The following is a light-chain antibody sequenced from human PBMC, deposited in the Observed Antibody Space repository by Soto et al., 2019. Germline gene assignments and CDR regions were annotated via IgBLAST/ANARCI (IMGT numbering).Light chain of an antibody. CDR2: DVS. V-gene: IGLV2-14*03. Sequence: QSVLTQPASVSGSPGQSITISCAGTSADVGAYDYVSWYQHHPGKVPKLMIYDVSDRPSGVSTRFSGSKSANMASLTISGLQADAAADYYGAAYTTSSTLVFGGGTQLTVL. J-gene: IGLJ3*02. CDR3: AAYTTSSTLV. CDR1: SADVGAYDY.